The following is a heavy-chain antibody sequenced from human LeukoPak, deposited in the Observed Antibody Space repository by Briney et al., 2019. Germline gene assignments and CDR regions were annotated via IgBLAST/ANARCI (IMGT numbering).Heavy chain of an antibody. J-gene: IGHJ4*02. CDR2: ISYHGSIK. V-gene: IGHV3-30*18. Sequence: GTSLRLSCAASGFTFSNYGMHWVRQAPGKGLEWVAVISYHGSIKYYADSVRGRFTISRDDSQTTLYLQMNSLRAEDTAVYFCAKEAQPYVSASHDSWGQGTLVTVSS. CDR3: AKEAQPYVSASHDS. CDR1: GFTFSNYG. D-gene: IGHD3-10*01.